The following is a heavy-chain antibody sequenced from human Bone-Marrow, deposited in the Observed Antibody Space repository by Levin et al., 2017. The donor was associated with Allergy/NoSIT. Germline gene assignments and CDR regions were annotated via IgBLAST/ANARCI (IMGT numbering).Heavy chain of an antibody. CDR3: SRDYLDY. Sequence: GGSLRLSCVGSGFSISNHWMRWVRQTPGKRPEWVATINHDGSQIYLLDSVKGRFTISRDNAKNSIYLQMNYLRAEDTAIYYCSRDYLDYWGQGNLVTVSS. V-gene: IGHV3-7*01. J-gene: IGHJ4*02. D-gene: IGHD3-16*02. CDR2: INHDGSQI. CDR1: GFSISNHW.